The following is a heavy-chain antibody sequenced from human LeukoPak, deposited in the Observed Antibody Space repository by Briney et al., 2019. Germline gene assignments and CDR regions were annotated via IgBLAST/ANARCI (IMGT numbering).Heavy chain of an antibody. V-gene: IGHV1-8*03. CDR1: GYTFTSYD. J-gene: IGHJ6*03. CDR2: MNPNSGNT. D-gene: IGHD2-15*01. Sequence: ASVKVSCKASGYTFTSYDINWVRQATGQGLEWMGWMNPNSGNTGYAQKFQGRVTITRNTSISTVYMELSSLRSEDTAVYYCARDQGYCSGGSCYSGYYYYMDVWGKGTTVTISS. CDR3: ARDQGYCSGGSCYSGYYYYMDV.